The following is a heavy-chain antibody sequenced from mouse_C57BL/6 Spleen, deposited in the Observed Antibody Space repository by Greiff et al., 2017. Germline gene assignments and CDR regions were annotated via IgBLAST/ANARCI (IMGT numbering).Heavy chain of an antibody. CDR1: GFTFTDYY. J-gene: IGHJ2*01. V-gene: IGHV7-3*01. CDR2: IRNKANGYTT. Sequence: DVKLVESGGGLVQPGGSLSLSCAASGFTFTDYYMSWVRQPPGKALEWLGFIRNKANGYTTEYSASVKGRFTISRDDSQSILYLQMNALRADDSATYYCARDIGYDYEYYFDYWGQGTTLTVSS. CDR3: ARDIGYDYEYYFDY. D-gene: IGHD2-4*01.